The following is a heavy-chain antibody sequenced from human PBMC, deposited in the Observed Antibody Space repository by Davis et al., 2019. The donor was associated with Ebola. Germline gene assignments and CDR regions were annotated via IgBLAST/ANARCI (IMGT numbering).Heavy chain of an antibody. V-gene: IGHV4-59*01. Sequence: SETLSLTCTVSGGSISSYYWSWIRQPPGKGLAWIGYIYYSGSTNYNPSLKSRVTISVDTSKNQFSLKLSSVTAADTAVYYCARSTRTTRIFNPWGQGTLVTVSS. CDR1: GGSISSYY. D-gene: IGHD1-14*01. CDR3: ARSTRTTRIFNP. J-gene: IGHJ5*02. CDR2: IYYSGST.